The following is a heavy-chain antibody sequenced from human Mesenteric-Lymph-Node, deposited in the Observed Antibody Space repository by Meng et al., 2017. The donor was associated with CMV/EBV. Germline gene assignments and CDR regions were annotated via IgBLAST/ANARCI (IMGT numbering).Heavy chain of an antibody. J-gene: IGHJ4*02. Sequence: SWSASGFTFSSYAMHWVRQAPGKGLEWVAVISYDGSNKYYADSVKGRFTISRDNSKNTLYLQMNSLRAEDTAVYYCAILAVAGSTLDYWGQGTLVTVSS. CDR3: AILAVAGSTLDY. V-gene: IGHV3-30*04. D-gene: IGHD6-19*01. CDR2: ISYDGSNK. CDR1: GFTFSSYA.